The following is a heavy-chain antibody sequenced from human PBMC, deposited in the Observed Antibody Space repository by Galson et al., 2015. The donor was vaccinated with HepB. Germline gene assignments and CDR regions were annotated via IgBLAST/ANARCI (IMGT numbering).Heavy chain of an antibody. Sequence: TLSLTCTVSGGSISSGSYYWSWIRQPAGKGLEWIGRIYTSGSTNYNPSLKSRVTISVDTSKNQFSLKLSSVTAADTAVYYCARDLSGVTRPEWELPAIWGQGTMVTVSS. CDR2: IYTSGST. CDR1: GGSISSGSYY. J-gene: IGHJ3*02. CDR3: ARDLSGVTRPEWELPAI. V-gene: IGHV4-61*02. D-gene: IGHD1-26*01.